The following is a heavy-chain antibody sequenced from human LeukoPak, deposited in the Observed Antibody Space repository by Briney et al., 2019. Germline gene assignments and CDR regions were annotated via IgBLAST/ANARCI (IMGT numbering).Heavy chain of an antibody. CDR1: GGSISSNNW. Sequence: SGTLSLTCAVSGGSISSNNWWTWVRQPPGKGLEWIGEIYHSGSTNYNPSLNSRITISVDKSKNQFFLKLSSVPAADKALYYCARELFYGSGRYYPRNFENWGKGTLVTVSS. D-gene: IGHD3-10*01. J-gene: IGHJ4*02. V-gene: IGHV4-4*02. CDR3: ARELFYGSGRYYPRNFEN. CDR2: IYHSGST.